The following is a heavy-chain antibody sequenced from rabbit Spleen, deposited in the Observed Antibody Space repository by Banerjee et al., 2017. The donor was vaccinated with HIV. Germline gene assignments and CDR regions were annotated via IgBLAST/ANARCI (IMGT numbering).Heavy chain of an antibody. CDR2: IDPNYGST. D-gene: IGHD4-1*01. J-gene: IGHJ4*01. CDR3: ARVPSAWGSDYFNL. Sequence: QVKETGGGLVQPGGSLKLSCKASGFDFSGYYMSWVRQAPGKGLEWIGYIDPNYGSTDYASWVNGRFTISSHNAQNTLYLQLNSLTAADTATYFCARVPSAWGSDYFNLWGPGTLVTVS. V-gene: IGHV1S7*01. CDR1: GFDFSGYY.